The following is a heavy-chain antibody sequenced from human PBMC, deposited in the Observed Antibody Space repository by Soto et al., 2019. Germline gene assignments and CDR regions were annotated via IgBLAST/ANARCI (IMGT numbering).Heavy chain of an antibody. D-gene: IGHD1-26*01. J-gene: IGHJ4*02. CDR1: GFTFSNHA. V-gene: IGHV3-30-3*01. Sequence: QVQLVESGGGVVQPGRSLRLSCAASGFTFSNHAMHWVRQAPGKGLEWVAVISYDGSNKYYADSVKGRFTISRDSSKNTLFLQMNIPRADDTAVYYCARDKCELLYDFDHWGQGTLVTVSS. CDR2: ISYDGSNK. CDR3: ARDKCELLYDFDH.